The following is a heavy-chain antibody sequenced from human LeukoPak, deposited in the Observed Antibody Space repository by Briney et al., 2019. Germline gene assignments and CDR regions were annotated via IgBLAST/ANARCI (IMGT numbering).Heavy chain of an antibody. V-gene: IGHV3-23*01. J-gene: IGHJ5*02. CDR3: VGWGSDES. CDR2: ISDSGGST. CDR1: GFTFSSNA. D-gene: IGHD3-10*01. Sequence: GGSLRLSCAASGFTFSSNAISWVRQAPGKGLEWVSFISDSGGSTYYADSVKGRFAISRDNAKRSLYLQMNSLRAEDTAVYYCVGWGSDESWGQGTLVTVSS.